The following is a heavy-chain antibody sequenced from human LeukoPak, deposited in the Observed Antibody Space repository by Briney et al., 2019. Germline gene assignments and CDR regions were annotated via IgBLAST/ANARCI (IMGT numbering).Heavy chain of an antibody. V-gene: IGHV4-59*12. CDR3: ARFGAND. J-gene: IGHJ4*02. CDR1: GASLSSYY. D-gene: IGHD3-16*01. Sequence: SETLSLTCTVSGASLSSYYWTWIRQPPGKGLEWIGYIFYSGSTKYSPSLKSRVTISMDTSKNQFSLKLSSVTAADTAVYYCARFGANDWGQGTLVTVSS. CDR2: IFYSGST.